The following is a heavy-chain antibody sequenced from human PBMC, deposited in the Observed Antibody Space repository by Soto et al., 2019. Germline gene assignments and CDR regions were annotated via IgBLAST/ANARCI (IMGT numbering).Heavy chain of an antibody. J-gene: IGHJ4*02. V-gene: IGHV3-23*01. D-gene: IGHD3-9*01. CDR1: GFTFSSYA. Sequence: GVLRLSCAASGFTFSSYAMSWVRQAPGKGLEWVSVISGSGGSTNYADSVKGRFAISRDNSRNTLYLQMNSRRAEDTAVYYCAKVENIRYVDWFPDYWGQGTLVTVSS. CDR2: ISGSGGST. CDR3: AKVENIRYVDWFPDY.